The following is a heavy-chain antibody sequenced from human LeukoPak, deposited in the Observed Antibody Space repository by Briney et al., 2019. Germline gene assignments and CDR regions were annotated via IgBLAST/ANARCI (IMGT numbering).Heavy chain of an antibody. D-gene: IGHD2-2*01. J-gene: IGHJ6*03. Sequence: GGSLRLSCAASGFTFSSYGMHWVRQAPGKGLEWVAFIRYDGSNKYYADSVKGRFAISRDNSKNTLYLQMNSLRAEDTAVYYCAKPRNRYCSSTSCYFTWGDGPYYYYYMDVWGKGTTVTISS. CDR2: IRYDGSNK. V-gene: IGHV3-30*02. CDR3: AKPRNRYCSSTSCYFTWGDGPYYYYYMDV. CDR1: GFTFSSYG.